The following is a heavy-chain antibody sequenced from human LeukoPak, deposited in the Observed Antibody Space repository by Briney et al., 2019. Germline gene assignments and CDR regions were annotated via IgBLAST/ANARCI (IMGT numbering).Heavy chain of an antibody. CDR3: ARQANRTTFDY. CDR1: GGSISSYY. J-gene: IGHJ4*02. CDR2: IYYSGST. D-gene: IGHD1-7*01. V-gene: IGHV4-59*08. Sequence: SETLSLTCTVSGGSISSYYWSWIRQPPGKGLEWIGYIYYSGSTNYNPSLKSRVTISVDTSKNQFSLKLSSVTAADTAVYYCARQANRTTFDYWGQGTLVTVSS.